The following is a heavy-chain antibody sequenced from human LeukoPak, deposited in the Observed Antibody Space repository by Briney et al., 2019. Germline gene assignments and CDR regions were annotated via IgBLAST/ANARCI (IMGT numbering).Heavy chain of an antibody. V-gene: IGHV3-74*01. CDR1: GFTFSSYW. Sequence: PGGPLRLSCAASGFTFSSYWMHWVRQAPGKGLVWVSRINSDGSSTSYADSVKGRFTISRDNAKNTLYLQMNSLRAEDTAVYYCAREKYSSSMVDYWGQGTLVTVSS. CDR2: INSDGSST. CDR3: AREKYSSSMVDY. D-gene: IGHD6-6*01. J-gene: IGHJ4*02.